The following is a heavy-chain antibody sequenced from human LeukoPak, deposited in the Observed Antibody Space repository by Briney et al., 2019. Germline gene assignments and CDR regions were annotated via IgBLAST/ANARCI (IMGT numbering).Heavy chain of an antibody. CDR3: ARHGDFWSGYYSGGMDV. D-gene: IGHD3-3*01. J-gene: IGHJ6*02. Sequence: GESLKISCKGSGYSFTSYWIGWVRQMPGKGLECMGIVYPGDSDTRYSPSFQGQVTISADKSIGTAYLQWSSLKASDTAMYYCARHGDFWSGYYSGGMDVWGQGTTVTVSS. CDR1: GYSFTSYW. V-gene: IGHV5-51*01. CDR2: VYPGDSDT.